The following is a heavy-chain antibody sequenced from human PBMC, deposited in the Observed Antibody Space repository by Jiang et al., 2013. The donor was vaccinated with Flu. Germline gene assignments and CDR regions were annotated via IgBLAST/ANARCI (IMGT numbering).Heavy chain of an antibody. D-gene: IGHD1-26*01. V-gene: IGHV1-69*06. Sequence: SGAEVKKPGSSVKVSCKASGGTFSSYAISWVRQAPGQGLEWMGGIIPIFGTANYAQKFQGRVTITADKSTSTAYMELSSLRSEDTAVYYCARVVVGHPNQAYYYYYYGMDVWGQGTMVTVSS. CDR2: IIPIFGTA. CDR1: GGTFSSYA. J-gene: IGHJ6*02. CDR3: ARVVVGHPNQAYYYYYYGMDV.